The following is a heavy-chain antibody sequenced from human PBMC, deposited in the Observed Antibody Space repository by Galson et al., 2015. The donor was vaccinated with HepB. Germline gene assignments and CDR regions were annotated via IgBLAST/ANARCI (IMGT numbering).Heavy chain of an antibody. CDR3: ARRYSSSYYFDY. CDR2: ISSSSTYT. CDR1: GFTFSDYY. D-gene: IGHD6-6*01. J-gene: IGHJ4*02. Sequence: SLRLSCAASGFTFSDYYMNWIRQAPGKGLEWVSYISSSSTYTNYADSVKGRFTISRDNPKNSLYLQMNSLRAEDTAVYYCARRYSSSYYFDYWGQGILVTVSS. V-gene: IGHV3-11*06.